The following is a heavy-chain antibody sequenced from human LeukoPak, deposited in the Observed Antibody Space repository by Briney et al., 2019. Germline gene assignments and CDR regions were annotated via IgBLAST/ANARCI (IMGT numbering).Heavy chain of an antibody. D-gene: IGHD1-26*01. CDR2: ISYDGSNK. V-gene: IGHV3-30*18. J-gene: IGHJ4*02. CDR3: AKDSELRLDY. Sequence: PGGSLRLSCAASGFTFGSYGMHWVRQAPGKGLEWVAVISYDGSNKYYADSVKGRFTISRDNSKNTLYLQMNSLRAEDTAVYYCAKDSELRLDYWGQGTLVTVSS. CDR1: GFTFGSYG.